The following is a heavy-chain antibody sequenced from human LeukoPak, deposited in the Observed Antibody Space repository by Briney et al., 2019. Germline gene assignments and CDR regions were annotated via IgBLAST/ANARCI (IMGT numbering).Heavy chain of an antibody. J-gene: IGHJ4*02. CDR1: GFTVSSNY. D-gene: IGHD1-26*01. CDR2: IYSGGST. Sequence: GGSLRLSCAASGFTVSSNYMSWVRQAPGKGLEWVSVIYSGGSTYYADSVKGRFTISRHNSKNTLYLQMHSLRAEDTAVYYCASLVGATRFDYWGQGTLVTVSS. CDR3: ASLVGATRFDY. V-gene: IGHV3-53*04.